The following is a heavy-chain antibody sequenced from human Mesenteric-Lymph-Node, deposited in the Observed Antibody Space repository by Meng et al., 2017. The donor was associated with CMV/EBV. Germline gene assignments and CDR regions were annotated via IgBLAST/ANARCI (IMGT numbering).Heavy chain of an antibody. D-gene: IGHD6-6*01. CDR1: GFTFSSYA. Sequence: GESLKISCAASGFTFSSYAMTWVRQAPGKGLEWVSRINSDGSSTIYADSVKGRFTISRDNAKNTLYLQMNSLRAEDTAVYYCAFLPYYSSSSSDYWGQGTLVTVSS. CDR3: AFLPYYSSSSSDY. V-gene: IGHV3-74*01. J-gene: IGHJ4*02. CDR2: INSDGSST.